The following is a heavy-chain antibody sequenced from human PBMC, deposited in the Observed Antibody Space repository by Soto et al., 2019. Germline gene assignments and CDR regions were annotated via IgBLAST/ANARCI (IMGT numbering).Heavy chain of an antibody. J-gene: IGHJ6*02. CDR3: APCCPGGGYYGMDV. CDR2: INHSGST. Sequence: PSETLSLTCAVYGGSFSGYYWSWIRQPPGKGLEWIGEINHSGSTNYNPSLKSRVTISVDTSKNQFSLKLSSVTAADTAVYYCAPCCPGGGYYGMDVWGQGTTVTVSS. V-gene: IGHV4-34*01. CDR1: GGSFSGYY.